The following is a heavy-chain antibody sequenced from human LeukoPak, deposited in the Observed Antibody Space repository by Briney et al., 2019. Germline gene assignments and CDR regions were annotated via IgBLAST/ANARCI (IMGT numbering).Heavy chain of an antibody. J-gene: IGHJ3*02. D-gene: IGHD6-6*01. CDR3: ARGRIAARPDAFDI. CDR1: GGSFSGHY. Sequence: SETLSLTCAVYGGSFSGHYWNWIRQSPGRGLEWIGEINDSGSTNYNPSLKSRVTLSVDTSKSQFSLKLSSVTAADTALYYCARGRIAARPDAFDIWGQGTMVTVSS. CDR2: INDSGST. V-gene: IGHV4-34*01.